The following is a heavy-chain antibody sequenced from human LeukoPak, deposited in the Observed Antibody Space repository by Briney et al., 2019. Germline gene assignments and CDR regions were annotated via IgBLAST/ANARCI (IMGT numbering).Heavy chain of an antibody. Sequence: ASVKVSCKASGYTFTSYDINWVRQATGQGLEWMGWMNPNSGNTGYAKKVQGRVTMTRNTSISTAYMELSSLRSEDTAVHYCARGKAAAGTGYYYMDVWGKGTTVTVSS. CDR3: ARGKAAAGTGYYYMDV. CDR2: MNPNSGNT. CDR1: GYTFTSYD. J-gene: IGHJ6*03. D-gene: IGHD6-13*01. V-gene: IGHV1-8*01.